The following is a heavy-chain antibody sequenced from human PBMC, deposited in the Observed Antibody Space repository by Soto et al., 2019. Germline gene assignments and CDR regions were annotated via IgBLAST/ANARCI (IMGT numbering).Heavy chain of an antibody. CDR2: ISSTTNYI. Sequence: GGSLRLSCAASGFTFSSYAMNWVRQAPGKGLEWVSSISSTTNYIYYGDSMKGRFTISRDNAKNSLYLEMNSLRAEDTAVYYCARESEDLTSNFDYWGQGTLVTVSS. CDR1: GFTFSSYA. V-gene: IGHV3-21*06. CDR3: ARESEDLTSNFDY. J-gene: IGHJ4*02.